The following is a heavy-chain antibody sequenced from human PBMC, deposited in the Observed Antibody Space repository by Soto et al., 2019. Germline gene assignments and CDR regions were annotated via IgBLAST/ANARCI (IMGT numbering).Heavy chain of an antibody. Sequence: SETLSLTCTVSGGSISSGGYYWSWIRQHPGKGLEWIGYIYYSGSTYYNPSLKSRVTISVETSKNQFSLKLSSVTAPDTAVYYCARGGQRELRIDYDSSANWGTLGYWGQGTLVTVSS. D-gene: IGHD3-22*01. CDR3: ARGGQRELRIDYDSSANWGTLGY. CDR1: GGSISSGGYY. CDR2: IYYSGST. J-gene: IGHJ4*02. V-gene: IGHV4-31*03.